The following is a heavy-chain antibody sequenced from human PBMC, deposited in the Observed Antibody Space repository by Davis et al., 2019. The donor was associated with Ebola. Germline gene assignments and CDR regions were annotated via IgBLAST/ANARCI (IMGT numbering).Heavy chain of an antibody. Sequence: PSETLSLTCTVSGYSISSGYYWGWIRQPPGKGLEWIGSIYHSGSTYYNPSLKSRVTISVDTSKNQFSLKLSSVTAADTAVYYCVSQNRAFDIWGQGTMVTVSS. CDR1: GYSISSGYY. CDR2: IYHSGST. J-gene: IGHJ3*02. V-gene: IGHV4-38-2*02. CDR3: VSQNRAFDI.